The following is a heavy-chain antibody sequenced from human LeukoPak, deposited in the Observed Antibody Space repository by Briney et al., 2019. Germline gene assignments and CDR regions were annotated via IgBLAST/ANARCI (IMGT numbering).Heavy chain of an antibody. V-gene: IGHV4-4*07. J-gene: IGHJ3*02. CDR1: GGSISSYY. CDR2: IYTSGST. D-gene: IGHD2-2*01. CDR3: ARDGDIVVVDAFDI. Sequence: PSETLSLTCTVSGGSISSYYWSWIRQPGGKGVEGRGRIYTSGSTNYNPSLKSRVTMSVDTSKNQFPLKLSSVPAADTAEYYCARDGDIVVVDAFDIWGQGTMVTVSS.